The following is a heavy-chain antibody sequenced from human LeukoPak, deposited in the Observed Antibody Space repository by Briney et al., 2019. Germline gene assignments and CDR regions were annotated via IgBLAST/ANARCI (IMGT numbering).Heavy chain of an antibody. Sequence: GGSLRLSCAASGFTFSSYGMHWVRQAPGKGLEWVAVIWYDGSNKYYADSVKGRFTISRDNSKNTLYPQMNSLRAEDTAVYYCARGRYYDSSGYYHPPHFDYWGQGTLVTVSS. CDR2: IWYDGSNK. CDR3: ARGRYYDSSGYYHPPHFDY. V-gene: IGHV3-33*01. J-gene: IGHJ4*02. D-gene: IGHD3-22*01. CDR1: GFTFSSYG.